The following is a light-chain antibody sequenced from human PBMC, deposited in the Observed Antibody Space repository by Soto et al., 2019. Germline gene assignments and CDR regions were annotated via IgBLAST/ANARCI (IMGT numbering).Light chain of an antibody. CDR3: CSYAGSSTCV. J-gene: IGLJ1*01. V-gene: IGLV2-23*02. CDR2: EVS. Sequence: QSALAQAASLSGFPGQSITISCTGTTSDVGSYNLVCWDQQHPGKAPKLMIYEVSKRPSGVSNRFSGSKSGKTASLTISVLQAEDEADYYCCSYAGSSTCVFGTGTKVIVL. CDR1: TSDVGSYNL.